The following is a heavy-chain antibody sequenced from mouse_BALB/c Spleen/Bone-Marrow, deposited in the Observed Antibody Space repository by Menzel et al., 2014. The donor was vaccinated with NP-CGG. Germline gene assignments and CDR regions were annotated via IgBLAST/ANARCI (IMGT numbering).Heavy chain of an antibody. D-gene: IGHD2-2*01. Sequence: QVQLQQPGAELVRPGASVKLSCKTSGYIFTSYWIHWVKQRSGQGLGWIARIYPGSGSTYYNEKFEGKATLTADKSSSTAYMQLSSLKSEDSAVYFCASGVTTGWFVYWGQGTLVTVSA. CDR3: ASGVTTGWFVY. J-gene: IGHJ3*01. V-gene: IGHV1S132*01. CDR1: GYIFTSYW. CDR2: IYPGSGST.